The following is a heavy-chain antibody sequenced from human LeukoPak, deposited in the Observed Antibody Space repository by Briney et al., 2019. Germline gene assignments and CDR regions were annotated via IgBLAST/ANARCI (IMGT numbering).Heavy chain of an antibody. D-gene: IGHD2-8*01. V-gene: IGHV3-33*01. CDR1: GFTFSGYG. J-gene: IGHJ6*02. CDR3: ARDRHCVNGLCHNSPGMDV. Sequence: GGSLRFSCAASGFTFSGYGMHWVRLAPGKGLEWVADIWFDGKNEHFAASVKGRFTISRDNSKKTMYLQINSLRAEDTAVYYCARDRHCVNGLCHNSPGMDVWGRGTTVTVSS. CDR2: IWFDGKNE.